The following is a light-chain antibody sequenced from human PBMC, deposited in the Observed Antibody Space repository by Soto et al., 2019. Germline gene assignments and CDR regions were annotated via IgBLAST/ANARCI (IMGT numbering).Light chain of an antibody. CDR3: QEYGSSPQT. J-gene: IGKJ1*01. CDR2: GAS. Sequence: EIVLTQSPGTLSLSPGERATLSCRASQSVSSNYLAWYQQKPGQAPRLLIYGASSRATGIPDRFSGSGSGIDFTLTISRLEPDDFAVYYCQEYGSSPQTFGQGTKVEIK. CDR1: QSVSSNY. V-gene: IGKV3-20*01.